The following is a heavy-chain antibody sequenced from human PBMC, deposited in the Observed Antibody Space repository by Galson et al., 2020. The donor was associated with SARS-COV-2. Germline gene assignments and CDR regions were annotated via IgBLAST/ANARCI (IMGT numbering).Heavy chain of an antibody. Sequence: GGSVRLSCAASGFTFSSYAMSWVRPAPGKGLEWVSAISGSGGSTYYADSVKGRFTISRDNSKNTLYLQMNSLRAEDTAVYYCAKAYTVTTGLFDYWGQGTLVTVSS. CDR1: GFTFSSYA. CDR2: ISGSGGST. CDR3: AKAYTVTTGLFDY. V-gene: IGHV3-23*01. J-gene: IGHJ4*02. D-gene: IGHD4-17*01.